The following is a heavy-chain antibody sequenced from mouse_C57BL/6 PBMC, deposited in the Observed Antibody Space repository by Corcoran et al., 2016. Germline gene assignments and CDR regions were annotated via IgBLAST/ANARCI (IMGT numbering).Heavy chain of an antibody. Sequence: QIQLVQSGPELKKPGETVKISCKASGYTFTTYGMSWVKQAPGKGLKWMGWINTYSGVPTYADDFKGRFAFSLETSASTAYLQINNLKNEDTATYFCARARYYAMDYWGQGTSVIVSS. CDR2: INTYSGVP. CDR3: ARARYYAMDY. V-gene: IGHV9-3*01. CDR1: GYTFTTYG. J-gene: IGHJ4*01.